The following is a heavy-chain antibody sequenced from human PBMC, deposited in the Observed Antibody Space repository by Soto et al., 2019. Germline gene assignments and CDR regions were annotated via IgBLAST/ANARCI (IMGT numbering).Heavy chain of an antibody. J-gene: IGHJ5*02. CDR1: GGSFSGYC. CDR2: INHSGST. V-gene: IGHV4-34*01. CDR3: ARAMVRGVNARDP. Sequence: QVQLQQWGAGLLKPSETLSLTCAVYGGSFSGYCWSWIRQPPGKGLEWIGEINHSGSTNHNPSLKSRVTISVDTSKNQFSLKLSSVTAADTAVYYCARAMVRGVNARDPWGQGTLVTVSS. D-gene: IGHD3-10*01.